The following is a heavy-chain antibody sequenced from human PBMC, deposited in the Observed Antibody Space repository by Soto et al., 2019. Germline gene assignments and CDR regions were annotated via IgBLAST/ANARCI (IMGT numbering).Heavy chain of an antibody. D-gene: IGHD3-3*01. CDR3: ARGPLGYDFWSGSPQYFDY. V-gene: IGHV1-69*12. CDR2: IIPIFGTA. CDR1: GGTFSSYA. J-gene: IGHJ4*02. Sequence: QVQLVQSGAEVKKPGSSVKVSCKASGGTFSSYAISWVRQAPGQGLEWMGGIIPIFGTANYAQKFQGRVTITADEXXSXAXXELSSLRSEDTAVYYCARGPLGYDFWSGSPQYFDYWGQGTLVTVSS.